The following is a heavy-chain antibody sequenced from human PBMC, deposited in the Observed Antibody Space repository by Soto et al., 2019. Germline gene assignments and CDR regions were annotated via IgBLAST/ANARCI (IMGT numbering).Heavy chain of an antibody. J-gene: IGHJ4*02. CDR3: TRGQLGPFDY. D-gene: IGHD1-1*01. CDR1: GFTFADYA. Sequence: GGSLRLSCTGSGFTFADYALDWFRQAPGKGLEWVGFIRSKGYGGTTEYAASVKGRFTISRDDPNSIAYLHMNSLKTEDTAVYYCTRGQLGPFDYWGQGTLVTVSS. CDR2: IRSKGYGGTT. V-gene: IGHV3-49*03.